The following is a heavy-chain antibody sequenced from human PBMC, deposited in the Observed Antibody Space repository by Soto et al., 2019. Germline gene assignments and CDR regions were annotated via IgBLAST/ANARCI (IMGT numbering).Heavy chain of an antibody. Sequence: GASVKVSCKASGGTFSSYGISWVRQAPGQGLEWMGWISAYNGNTNYAQKLQGRVTMTTDTSTSTAYMELRSLRSDDTAVYYCARGTAAAGIGWFDPWGQGTLVTVSS. CDR3: ARGTAAAGIGWFDP. V-gene: IGHV1-18*01. CDR1: GGTFSSYG. D-gene: IGHD6-13*01. J-gene: IGHJ5*02. CDR2: ISAYNGNT.